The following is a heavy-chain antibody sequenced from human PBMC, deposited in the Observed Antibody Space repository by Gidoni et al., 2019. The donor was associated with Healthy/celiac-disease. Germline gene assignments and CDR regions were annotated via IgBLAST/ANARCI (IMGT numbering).Heavy chain of an antibody. D-gene: IGHD5-18*01. CDR2: ISYDGSNK. CDR1: GFTFSSYG. Sequence: QVQLVESGGGVVQPGSSLRLSCAASGFTFSSYGMHWVRQAPGKGLEWVGVISYDGSNKYYADSVKGRFTISRDNSKNTLYLQMNSLRAEDTAVYYCAKVGGYSYAKGVDYWGQGTLVTVSS. CDR3: AKVGGYSYAKGVDY. J-gene: IGHJ4*02. V-gene: IGHV3-30*18.